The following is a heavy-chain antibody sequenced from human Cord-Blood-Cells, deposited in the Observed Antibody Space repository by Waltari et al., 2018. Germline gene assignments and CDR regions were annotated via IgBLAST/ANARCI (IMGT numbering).Heavy chain of an antibody. V-gene: IGHV3-33*01. J-gene: IGHJ3*02. CDR1: GFTFSSSG. D-gene: IGHD7-27*01. CDR2: IWYDGSNK. Sequence: QVQLVESGGGVVQPGRSLRLSCAASGFTFSSSGMHWVRWAPGKGLEWVAVIWYDGSNKYYADSVKGRFTISRDNSKNTLYLQMNSLRAEDTAVYYCARDWPGPEDAFDIWGQGTMVTVSS. CDR3: ARDWPGPEDAFDI.